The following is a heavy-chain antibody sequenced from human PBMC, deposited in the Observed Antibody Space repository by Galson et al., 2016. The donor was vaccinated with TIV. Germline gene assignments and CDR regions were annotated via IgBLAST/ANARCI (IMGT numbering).Heavy chain of an antibody. V-gene: IGHV4-39*01. D-gene: IGHD2-2*01. J-gene: IGHJ5*02. CDR3: AIYCSSTTCLFDP. CDR1: GGSISSTSYY. Sequence: SETLSLTCTVSGGSISSTSYYWGWIRQPPGKGLEWIGNIYYSGSAYYNPSLKSRVPISVDKSKNQFSLKLSSVTAPDTAVYYCAIYCSSTTCLFDPWGQGTLVTVSS. CDR2: IYYSGSA.